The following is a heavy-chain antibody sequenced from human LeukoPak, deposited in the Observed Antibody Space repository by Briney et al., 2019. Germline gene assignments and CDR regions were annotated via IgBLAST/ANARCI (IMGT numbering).Heavy chain of an antibody. Sequence: PSETLSLTCTVSGGSISSYYWSWIRQPAGKGLEWIGRIYTSGSTNYNPSLKSRVTISVDKSKNQFSLKLSSVTAADTAVYYCARDLGPLGDYAPSGAFDIWGQGTMVTVSS. CDR1: GGSISSYY. CDR3: ARDLGPLGDYAPSGAFDI. CDR2: IYTSGST. D-gene: IGHD4-17*01. J-gene: IGHJ3*02. V-gene: IGHV4-4*07.